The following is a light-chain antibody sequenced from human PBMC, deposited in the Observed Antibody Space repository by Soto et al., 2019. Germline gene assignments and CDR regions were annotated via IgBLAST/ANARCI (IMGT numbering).Light chain of an antibody. Sequence: QSALTQPASVSGSPGQSITISCTGTSSGVGGYNYVSWYQQHPGKAPKLMIYDVSKRPSGVSNRFSGSKSGNTASLTISGLQAEDEADYYCNSYTTSSTLVFGGGTQLTVL. V-gene: IGLV2-14*01. J-gene: IGLJ3*02. CDR1: SSGVGGYNY. CDR3: NSYTTSSTLV. CDR2: DVS.